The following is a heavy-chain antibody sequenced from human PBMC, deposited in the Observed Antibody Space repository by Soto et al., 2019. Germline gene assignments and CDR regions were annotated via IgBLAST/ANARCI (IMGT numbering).Heavy chain of an antibody. CDR1: GFTFNRYG. J-gene: IGHJ4*02. D-gene: IGHD1-7*01. Sequence: GGSLRLSCAASGFTFNRYGMSWVRQAPGKGLEWVSAISGSGDSTYYADSVKGRFTISRDSSNNTLYLQMNNLRADDTALYFCVKLRLELLYLDSWGLGALVTVTS. V-gene: IGHV3-23*01. CDR3: VKLRLELLYLDS. CDR2: ISGSGDST.